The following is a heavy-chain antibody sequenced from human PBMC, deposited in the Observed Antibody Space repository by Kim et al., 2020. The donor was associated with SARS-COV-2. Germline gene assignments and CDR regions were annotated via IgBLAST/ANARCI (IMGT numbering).Heavy chain of an antibody. CDR2: ISYDGSNK. CDR3: ARDALQQLVPPHFDD. Sequence: GGSLRLSCAASGFTFSSYAMHWVRQAPGKGLEWVAVISYDGSNKYYADSVKGRFTISRDNSKNTLYLQMNSLRAEDTAVYYCARDALQQLVPPHFDDWGQGPLVTVSS. J-gene: IGHJ4*02. CDR1: GFTFSSYA. D-gene: IGHD6-13*01. V-gene: IGHV3-30*04.